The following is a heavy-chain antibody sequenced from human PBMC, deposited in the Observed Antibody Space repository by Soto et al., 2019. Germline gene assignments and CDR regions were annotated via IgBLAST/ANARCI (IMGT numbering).Heavy chain of an antibody. D-gene: IGHD2-15*01. CDR1: GFTVSSNY. CDR3: AYSPRWGVFEI. Sequence: EVQLVESGGGLVQPEGSLRLSCAASGFTVSSNYLSWVRQAPGKGLEWVSLISSGGHTYYEDSVKGRFTISSDNSKNTLYLQMNGLIAENTAVDYGAYSPRWGVFEIWGPGTIVNVSS. V-gene: IGHV3-66*01. CDR2: ISSGGHT. J-gene: IGHJ3*02.